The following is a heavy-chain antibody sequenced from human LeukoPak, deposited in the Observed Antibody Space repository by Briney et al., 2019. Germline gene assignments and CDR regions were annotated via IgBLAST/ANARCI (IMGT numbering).Heavy chain of an antibody. D-gene: IGHD6-19*01. CDR1: GFTFSNFA. CDR2: IRGNGDNT. J-gene: IGHJ5*02. V-gene: IGHV3-23*01. Sequence: GGSLRLSCAASGFTFSNFAMTWVRQAPGKGLEWVSAIRGNGDNTYYADSVKGRFTISRDNSRNTLYLQMNSLRAEDTAVYYCAKSGSGWYDWFDPWGQGTLVTVSS. CDR3: AKSGSGWYDWFDP.